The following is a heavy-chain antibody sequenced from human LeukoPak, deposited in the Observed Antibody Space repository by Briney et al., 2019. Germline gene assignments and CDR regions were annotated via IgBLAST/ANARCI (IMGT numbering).Heavy chain of an antibody. V-gene: IGHV4-59*08. J-gene: IGHJ5*02. CDR1: GGSISNYY. D-gene: IGHD3-22*01. CDR3: ARHPPPYYYDSSGCWFDP. Sequence: SETLSLTCTVSGGSISNYYWSWIRQPPGKGLEWIGYIYYSGSTNYSPSLKSRVTVSVDTSKNQFSLKLSSVTAADTAVYYCARHPPPYYYDSSGCWFDPWGQGTLVTVSS. CDR2: IYYSGST.